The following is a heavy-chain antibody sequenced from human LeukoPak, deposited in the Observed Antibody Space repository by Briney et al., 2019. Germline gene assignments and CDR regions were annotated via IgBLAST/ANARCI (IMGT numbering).Heavy chain of an antibody. J-gene: IGHJ5*02. D-gene: IGHD4-11*01. Sequence: SQTLSLTXTVSGGSISSGDYYWSWIRQPPGNGLEWIGYIYCSGSTYYNPSLKSRVTITVDTSKNQFSLKLSSVTAADTAVYYCARDATVTTNWFDPWGQGTLVTVSS. CDR1: GGSISSGDYY. CDR2: IYCSGST. V-gene: IGHV4-30-4*08. CDR3: ARDATVTTNWFDP.